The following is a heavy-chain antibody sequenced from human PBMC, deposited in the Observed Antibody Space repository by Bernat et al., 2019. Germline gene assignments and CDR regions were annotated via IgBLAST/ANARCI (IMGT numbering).Heavy chain of an antibody. Sequence: EVQLLESGGGLVQPGGSLRLSCAASGFTFSSYAMSWVRQAPGKGLEWASAISGSGGSTYYAASVKGRFPISRDNSKHVLYLQRNSLRAEDTAVYYWAKDPIQQWLVSSLRGGYYYGMDVGGQGTTVTVSS. D-gene: IGHD6-19*01. CDR2: ISGSGGST. J-gene: IGHJ6*02. CDR1: GFTFSSYA. CDR3: AKDPIQQWLVSSLRGGYYYGMDV. V-gene: IGHV3-23*01.